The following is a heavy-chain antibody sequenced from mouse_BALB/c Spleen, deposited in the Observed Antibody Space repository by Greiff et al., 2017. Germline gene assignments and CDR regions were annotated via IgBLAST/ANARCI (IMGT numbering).Heavy chain of an antibody. CDR3: ERNGYHGEGGWFAY. CDR1: GYTFTDYW. D-gene: IGHD1-2*01. V-gene: IGHV1-69*01. CDR2: IDTSDSYT. Sequence: QVQLQQPGAELVMPGASVKMSCKASGYTFTDYWMHWVKQRPGQGLEWIGAIDTSDSYTSYNQKFKGQATLTVDESSSTAYMQLSSLTSEDSAVYYCERNGYHGEGGWFAYWGQGTLVTVSA. J-gene: IGHJ3*01.